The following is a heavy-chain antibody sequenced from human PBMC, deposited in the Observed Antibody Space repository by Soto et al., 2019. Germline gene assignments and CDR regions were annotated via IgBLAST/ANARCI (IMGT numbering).Heavy chain of an antibody. J-gene: IGHJ3*02. CDR2: VGTSGNTK. V-gene: IGHV3-48*03. CDR1: GFTFSSYE. Sequence: EVQLVESGGGLEQPGGSLRLSCAASGFTFSSYEMNWVRQAPGKGLEWVSYVGTSGNTKYYADSMKGRFTISRDNAKNSLYLQMNSLRAEDTAVYYCARGLEYYFEPGVFDIWGQGTMVTVSS. CDR3: ARGLEYYFEPGVFDI. D-gene: IGHD3-22*01.